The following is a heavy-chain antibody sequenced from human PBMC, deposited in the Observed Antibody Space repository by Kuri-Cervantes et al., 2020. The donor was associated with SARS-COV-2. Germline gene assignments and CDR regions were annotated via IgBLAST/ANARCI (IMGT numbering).Heavy chain of an antibody. V-gene: IGHV4-59*01. CDR2: IYYNGST. CDR1: GDSISSYY. CDR3: ARHDYGDPLTYYYGMDV. Sequence: SETLSLTCTVSGDSISSYYWSWIRQPPGKGLEWIGYIYYNGSTNYNPSLKSRVTISVDTSKNQFSLKLSSVTAADTAMYYCARHDYGDPLTYYYGMDVWGQGTTVTVSS. J-gene: IGHJ6*02. D-gene: IGHD4-17*01.